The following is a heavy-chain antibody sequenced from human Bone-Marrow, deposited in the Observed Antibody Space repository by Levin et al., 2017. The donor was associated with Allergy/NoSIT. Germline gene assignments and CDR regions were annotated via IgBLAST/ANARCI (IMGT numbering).Heavy chain of an antibody. CDR3: ARANFVGLSWSYGGIDY. CDR2: IHHSGST. Sequence: SQTLSLTCNVSGGSISYGVYYWNWTRQRPGEGLEWIGYIHHSGSTYYNPSLKSRLTIFGETPENHFSLELTSMTPADTAVYYCARANFVGLSWSYGGIDYWGQGILVTVS. CDR1: GGSISYGVYY. V-gene: IGHV4-31*03. D-gene: IGHD1-26*01. J-gene: IGHJ4*02.